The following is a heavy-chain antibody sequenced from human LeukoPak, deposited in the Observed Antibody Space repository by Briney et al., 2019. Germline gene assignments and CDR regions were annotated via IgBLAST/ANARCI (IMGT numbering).Heavy chain of an antibody. D-gene: IGHD5-24*01. CDR3: AKTLPRDGYNRVDY. Sequence: PGGSLRLSCAASGFTFSSYAMSWVRQAPGKGLEWVSAISGSGGSTYYADSVKGRFTISRDNSKNTLYLQMNSLRAADTAVYYCAKTLPRDGYNRVDYWGQGTLVTVSS. V-gene: IGHV3-23*01. CDR2: ISGSGGST. J-gene: IGHJ4*02. CDR1: GFTFSSYA.